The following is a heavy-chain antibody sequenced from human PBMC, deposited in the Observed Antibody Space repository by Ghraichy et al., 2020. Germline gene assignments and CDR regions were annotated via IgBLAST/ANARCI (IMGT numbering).Heavy chain of an antibody. J-gene: IGHJ4*02. CDR1: GYTFTSYY. V-gene: IGHV1-46*03. CDR2: INPSGGST. Sequence: ASVQVSCKASGYTFTSYYMHWVRQAPGQGLEWMGIINPSGGSTSYAQKFQGRVTMTRDTSTSTVYMELSSLRSEDTAVYYCARGEIWFGELLRFSDFDYWGQGTLVTVSS. CDR3: ARGEIWFGELLRFSDFDY. D-gene: IGHD3-10*01.